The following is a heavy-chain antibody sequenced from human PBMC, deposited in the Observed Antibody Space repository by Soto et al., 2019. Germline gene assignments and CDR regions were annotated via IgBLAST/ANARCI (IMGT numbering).Heavy chain of an antibody. J-gene: IGHJ2*01. V-gene: IGHV1-18*01. Sequence: QVQLVQSGAEVKKPGASVKVSCKASGYTFTSYGISWVRQAPGQGLEWMGWISAYNGNTNYAQKLQGRVTMTTDTSTSTAYTELRSRGSDDTAVYYCATRQEGAVAGRYFDLWGRGTLVTVSS. D-gene: IGHD6-19*01. CDR3: ATRQEGAVAGRYFDL. CDR2: ISAYNGNT. CDR1: GYTFTSYG.